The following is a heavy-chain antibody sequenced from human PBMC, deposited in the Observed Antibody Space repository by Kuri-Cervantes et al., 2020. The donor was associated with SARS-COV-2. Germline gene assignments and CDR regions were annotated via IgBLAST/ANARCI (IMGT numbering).Heavy chain of an antibody. J-gene: IGHJ4*02. Sequence: ASAKVSCKASGYTFTSYGISWVRQAPGQGLEWMGWISAYNGNTNYAQKLQGRVTMTTDTSTSTAYMELSSLRSEDTAVYYCATGLLSDSSGYYSNDYWGQGTLVTVSS. CDR1: GYTFTSYG. V-gene: IGHV1-18*01. D-gene: IGHD3-22*01. CDR2: ISAYNGNT. CDR3: ATGLLSDSSGYYSNDY.